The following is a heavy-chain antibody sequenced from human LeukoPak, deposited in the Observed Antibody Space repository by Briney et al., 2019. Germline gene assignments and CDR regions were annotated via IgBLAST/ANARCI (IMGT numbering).Heavy chain of an antibody. Sequence: SETLSLTCTVSGGSISSNYWSWIRQPPGKGPEWIGYIYYSGSTNYNPSLKSRVTISVDTSKNQLSLTLRSVTAADTAVYYCAKHLTNAYYDMIWFDPWGQGTLVTVSS. D-gene: IGHD3-16*01. CDR2: IYYSGST. J-gene: IGHJ5*02. CDR3: AKHLTNAYYDMIWFDP. V-gene: IGHV4-59*01. CDR1: GGSISSNY.